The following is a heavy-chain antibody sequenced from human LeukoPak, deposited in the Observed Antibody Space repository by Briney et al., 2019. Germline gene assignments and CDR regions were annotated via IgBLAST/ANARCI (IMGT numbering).Heavy chain of an antibody. Sequence: SETLSLTCAVYGGSFSGYYWSWIRQPPGKGLEWIGEINHSGSTNYNPSLKSRVTISVDTSKNQFSLKLSSVTAADTAVYYCARKVGHVVDYWGQGTLVTVSS. CDR1: GGSFSGYY. CDR3: ARKVGHVVDY. J-gene: IGHJ4*02. D-gene: IGHD1-26*01. CDR2: INHSGST. V-gene: IGHV4-34*01.